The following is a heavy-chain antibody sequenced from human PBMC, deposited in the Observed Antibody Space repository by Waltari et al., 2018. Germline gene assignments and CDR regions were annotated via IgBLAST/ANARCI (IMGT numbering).Heavy chain of an antibody. CDR2: IYSGGST. V-gene: IGHV3-23*03. Sequence: EVQLLESGGGLVQPGGSLRLSCAASGFTFSSSAMSGFRQAPGKGLEWVSVIYSGGSTYYADSVKGRFTISRDNSKNTLYLQMNSLRAEDTAVYYCARDLVSRTGDAFDIWGQGTMVTVSS. CDR1: GFTFSSSA. CDR3: ARDLVSRTGDAFDI. D-gene: IGHD2-15*01. J-gene: IGHJ3*02.